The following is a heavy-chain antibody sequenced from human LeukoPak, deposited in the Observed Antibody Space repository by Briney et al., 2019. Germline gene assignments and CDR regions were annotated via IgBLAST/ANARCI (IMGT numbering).Heavy chain of an antibody. D-gene: IGHD3-9*01. Sequence: GGSLRLSCAASGFTFTDFYMSWIRQAPGKGLEWVSYITNSGTTIYYADSVKGRFTISRDNSKNTLYLQMNSLRAEDTAVYYCAKVFYYDISSWHYFDHWGQGTLVTVSS. J-gene: IGHJ4*02. CDR2: ITNSGTTI. CDR1: GFTFTDFY. CDR3: AKVFYYDISSWHYFDH. V-gene: IGHV3-11*01.